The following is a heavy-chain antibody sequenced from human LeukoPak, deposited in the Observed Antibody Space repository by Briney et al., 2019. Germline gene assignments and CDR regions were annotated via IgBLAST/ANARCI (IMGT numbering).Heavy chain of an antibody. Sequence: SETLSLTCAVYGGSFGGYYWSWIRQPPGKGLEWIGEINHSGSTNYNPSLKSRVTISVDTSKNQFSLKLSSVTAADTAVYYCARGDDFWSGFNYYYGMDVWGQGTTVTVSS. CDR2: INHSGST. CDR3: ARGDDFWSGFNYYYGMDV. V-gene: IGHV4-34*01. D-gene: IGHD3-3*01. J-gene: IGHJ6*02. CDR1: GGSFGGYY.